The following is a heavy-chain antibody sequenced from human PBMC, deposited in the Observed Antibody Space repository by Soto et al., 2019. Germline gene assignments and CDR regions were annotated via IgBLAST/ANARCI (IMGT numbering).Heavy chain of an antibody. CDR1: GFTFSSYG. D-gene: IGHD6-13*01. J-gene: IGHJ4*01. Sequence: QVQLVESGGGVVQPGRSLRLSCAASGFTFSSYGMHWVRQAPGKGLEWVAVIWYDGSNKYYADSVKGRFTISRDNSKNTLYLQMNSLRGEDTAVYYCSRDPSIAAAGTKGLVLEDYFDYWGHGTLVTVSS. CDR2: IWYDGSNK. CDR3: SRDPSIAAAGTKGLVLEDYFDY. V-gene: IGHV3-33*01.